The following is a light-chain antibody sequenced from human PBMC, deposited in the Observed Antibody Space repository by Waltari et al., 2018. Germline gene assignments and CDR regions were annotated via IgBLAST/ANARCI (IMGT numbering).Light chain of an antibody. CDR1: SNDAGPSNF. CDR2: DVT. CDR3: CSFTDTSIWV. Sequence: QSALTQPSSVSGSPGQSITISCTGTSNDAGPSNFVPWYQPHPGRAPQLMIYDVTERPSGISYRFSGSKSANTASLTISGLLPEDEAIYYCCSFTDTSIWVFGGGTKLTVL. V-gene: IGLV2-23*02. J-gene: IGLJ3*02.